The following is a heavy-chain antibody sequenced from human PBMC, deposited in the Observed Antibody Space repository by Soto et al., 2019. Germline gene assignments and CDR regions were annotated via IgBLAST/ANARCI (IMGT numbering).Heavy chain of an antibody. CDR3: SRASQTARYYYGSGTNNWFDP. CDR1: GGSFSGYY. Sequence: PSETLSLTCAVYGGSFSGYYWSWIRQPPGKGLEWIGEINHSGSTNYNPSLKSRVTISVDTSKNQFSLKLSSVTAADTAVYYCSRASQTARYYYGSGTNNWFDPWGQGTLVTVSS. D-gene: IGHD3-10*01. CDR2: INHSGST. V-gene: IGHV4-34*01. J-gene: IGHJ5*02.